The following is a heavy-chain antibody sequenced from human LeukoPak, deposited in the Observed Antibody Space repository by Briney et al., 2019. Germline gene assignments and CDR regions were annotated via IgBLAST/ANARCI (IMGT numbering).Heavy chain of an antibody. V-gene: IGHV4-59*12. CDR3: ARDHSEYSSSTYGGFDP. Sequence: SETLSLTCTVSGGSISGYYWNWSRQPPGKGVEWIGNLYYMRGAWYKSSLKSRVTTSVDTSRNEFSLKLSSVTAADTAVYYCARDHSEYSSSTYGGFDPWGQGTLVTVSS. J-gene: IGHJ5*02. D-gene: IGHD6-13*01. CDR1: GGSISGYY. CDR2: LYYMRGA.